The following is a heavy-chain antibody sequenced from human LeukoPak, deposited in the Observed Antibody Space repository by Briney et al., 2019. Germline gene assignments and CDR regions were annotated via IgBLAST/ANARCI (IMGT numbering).Heavy chain of an antibody. J-gene: IGHJ3*02. V-gene: IGHV3-23*01. CDR1: GFTFSAYA. Sequence: GGSLRLSCTASGFTFSAYAMMWVRQAPGKGPEWVSAIRGGGGSAFYADSVKGRFTISRDNSKNTLYLQMNSLRAEDTAVYYCAKWSWIVVVVAATPGAFDIWGQGTMVTVSS. CDR2: IRGGGGSA. D-gene: IGHD2-15*01. CDR3: AKWSWIVVVVAATPGAFDI.